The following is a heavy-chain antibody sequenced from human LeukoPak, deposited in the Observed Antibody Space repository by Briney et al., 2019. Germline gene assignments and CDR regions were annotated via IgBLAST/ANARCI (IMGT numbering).Heavy chain of an antibody. CDR3: ARVAYCSSSSCYRALDS. D-gene: IGHD2-2*02. CDR1: GGSISSYS. V-gene: IGHV4-59*01. CDR2: IYYSGST. Sequence: SGTLSLTCTVAGGSISSYSWSWVRQPPGKGLEWIGYIYYSGSTNYNPSLKSRVTISVDTSKNQFSLKLSSVTVADTAVYYCARVAYCSSSSCYRALDSWGQGTLVTVSS. J-gene: IGHJ4*02.